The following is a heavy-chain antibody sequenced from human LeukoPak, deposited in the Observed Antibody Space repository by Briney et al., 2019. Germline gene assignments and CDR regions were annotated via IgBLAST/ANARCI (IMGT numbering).Heavy chain of an antibody. CDR3: ARGGYSFDY. V-gene: IGHV3-7*01. Sequence: GGSLRLSCAAYGFSLSGCWMSWLRQAPGKGLEWVARLHADGNEKYFVPSVKGRFTVSRDNAKNSLYLQMNSLRVEDTAVYYCARGGYSFDYLGQGTLVTVSS. D-gene: IGHD5-12*01. J-gene: IGHJ4*02. CDR2: LHADGNEK. CDR1: GFSLSGCW.